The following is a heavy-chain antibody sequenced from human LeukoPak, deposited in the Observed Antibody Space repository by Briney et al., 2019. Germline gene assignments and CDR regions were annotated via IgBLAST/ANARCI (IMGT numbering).Heavy chain of an antibody. CDR3: AREYCTNGVCYENYYMDV. J-gene: IGHJ6*03. Sequence: GASVKVSCKASGYTFTSYGISWVRQAPGQGLEWMGWISAYNGNTNYAQKLQGRVTMTTDTSTSTAYMELRSLRSDDTAVYYCAREYCTNGVCYENYYMDVWGKGTTVTVSS. V-gene: IGHV1-18*01. D-gene: IGHD2-8*01. CDR1: GYTFTSYG. CDR2: ISAYNGNT.